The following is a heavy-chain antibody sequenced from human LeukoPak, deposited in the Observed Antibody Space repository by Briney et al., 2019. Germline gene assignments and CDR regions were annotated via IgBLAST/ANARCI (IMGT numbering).Heavy chain of an antibody. J-gene: IGHJ4*02. V-gene: IGHV3-23*01. CDR2: ISGSGGST. D-gene: IGHD6-19*01. CDR1: GFTFRSYA. Sequence: GGSLRLSCAASGFTFRSYAMSWVRQAPGKGLEWVSAISGSGGSTYYADSVKGRFTISRDNSKNTLYLQMNSLRAEDTAVYYCAKDREYSSGSYYFDYWGQGTLVTVSS. CDR3: AKDREYSSGSYYFDY.